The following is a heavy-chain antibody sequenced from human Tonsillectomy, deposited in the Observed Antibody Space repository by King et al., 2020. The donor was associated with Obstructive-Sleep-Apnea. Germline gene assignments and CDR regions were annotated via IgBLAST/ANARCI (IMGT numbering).Heavy chain of an antibody. D-gene: IGHD6-19*01. CDR1: GFTFSSYA. CDR3: ARGGVYSSGWYDSYFDY. CDR2: ISYDGSNK. Sequence: HVQLVESGGGVVQPGRSLRLSCAASGFTFSSYAMHWVRQAPGKGLEWVAVISYDGSNKYYADSVKGRFTISINNSKNTLYLQMNSLRAEDTAVYYCARGGVYSSGWYDSYFDYWGQGTLVTVSS. J-gene: IGHJ4*02. V-gene: IGHV3-30-3*01.